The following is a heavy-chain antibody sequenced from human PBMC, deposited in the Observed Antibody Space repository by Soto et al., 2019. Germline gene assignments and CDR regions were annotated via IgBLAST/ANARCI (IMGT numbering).Heavy chain of an antibody. V-gene: IGHV5-51*01. CDR2: IYPGDSDT. CDR3: ARTPTNSYYYYGMDV. CDR1: GYSFTSYW. Sequence: GESLKISCKGSGYSFTSYWIGWVRQMPGKGLEWMGIIYPGDSDTRYSPSFQGQVTISADKSISTAYLQWSSLKASDTAMYYCARTPTNSYYYYGMDVWGQGTTVTVSS. D-gene: IGHD1-26*01. J-gene: IGHJ6*02.